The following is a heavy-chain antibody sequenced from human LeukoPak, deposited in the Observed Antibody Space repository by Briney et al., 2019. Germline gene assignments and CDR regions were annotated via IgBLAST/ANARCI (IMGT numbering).Heavy chain of an antibody. CDR3: ARRLTQYDCFDP. Sequence: SQTLSLTCAISGDSVSSNSVTWNWIRQSPSRGLEWLGRTYYRSTWYNDYAVSVRGRITVNPDTSKNKFSLHLNSVTPEDTAVYYCARRLTQYDCFDPWGQGILVTVSS. CDR1: GDSVSSNSVT. D-gene: IGHD2-2*01. CDR2: TYYRSTWYN. J-gene: IGHJ5*02. V-gene: IGHV6-1*01.